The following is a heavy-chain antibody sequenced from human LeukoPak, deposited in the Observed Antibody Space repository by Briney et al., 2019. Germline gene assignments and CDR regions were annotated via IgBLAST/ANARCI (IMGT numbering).Heavy chain of an antibody. D-gene: IGHD2-2*01. CDR2: IVPIFGKT. CDR3: ARGWGIPAPISWFDP. CDR1: GDSFSSNI. V-gene: IGHV1-69*05. Sequence: SVKVSCKASGDSFSSNIFGWVRQAPGQGLEWMGGIVPIFGKTKYAQKFQGRVTITTDESSSTAYMELSSLRSDDTAIYYCARGWGIPAPISWFDPWGQGTLVTVSS. J-gene: IGHJ5*02.